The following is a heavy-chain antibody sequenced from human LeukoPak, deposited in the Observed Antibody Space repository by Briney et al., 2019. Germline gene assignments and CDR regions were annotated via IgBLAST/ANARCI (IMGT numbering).Heavy chain of an antibody. J-gene: IGHJ6*02. CDR2: INPNSGGT. D-gene: IGHD4-17*01. Sequence: ASVKVSGKASGYTFTGYYMHWVRQAPGQGLERMGWINPNSGGTNYAQKFQGRVTMTRDTSISTAYMELSRLRSDDTAVYYCARPTTATLGGMDVWGQGTTVTVSS. CDR3: ARPTTATLGGMDV. V-gene: IGHV1-2*02. CDR1: GYTFTGYY.